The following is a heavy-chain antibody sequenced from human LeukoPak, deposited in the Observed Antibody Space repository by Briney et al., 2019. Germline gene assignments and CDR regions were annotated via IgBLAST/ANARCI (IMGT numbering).Heavy chain of an antibody. J-gene: IGHJ5*02. D-gene: IGHD3-22*01. CDR2: ISYSGST. V-gene: IGHV4-59*01. CDR3: AREPGFDSSGYLNWFDP. CDR1: GGSISSSY. Sequence: TSQTLSLTCTVSGGSISSSYWSWLRQPPGKRLEWIACISYSGSTKYTPSLKSRVTISVDTSKNQLSLKLSSVTAADTAVYYCAREPGFDSSGYLNWFDPWGQGTLVTVSS.